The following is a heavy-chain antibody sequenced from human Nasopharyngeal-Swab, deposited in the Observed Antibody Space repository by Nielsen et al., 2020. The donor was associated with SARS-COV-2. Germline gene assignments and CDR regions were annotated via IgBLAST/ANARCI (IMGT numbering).Heavy chain of an antibody. D-gene: IGHD3-22*01. Sequence: WVRQAPGQGLEWMGGIIPIFGTANYAQKFQGRVTITADESTSTAYMELSSLRSEDTAVYYCARLSYYYDSSGHDDPYFDYWGQGTLVTASS. J-gene: IGHJ4*02. V-gene: IGHV1-69*01. CDR3: ARLSYYYDSSGHDDPYFDY. CDR2: IIPIFGTA.